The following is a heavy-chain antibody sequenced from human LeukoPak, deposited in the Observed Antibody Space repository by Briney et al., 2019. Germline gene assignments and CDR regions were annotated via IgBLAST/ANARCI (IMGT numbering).Heavy chain of an antibody. V-gene: IGHV4-39*01. CDR1: GGSISSGSYY. CDR2: IYYSGTT. J-gene: IGHJ4*02. CDR3: ARQDLAVYGVDY. Sequence: PSETLSLTCTVSGGSISSGSYYWGWIRQPPWKGLEWIGSIYYSGTTYYSPSLKSRVTISLDTSKNQFSLKLNSVTAADTAVYYCARQDLAVYGVDYWGQGTLVTVSS. D-gene: IGHD6-19*01.